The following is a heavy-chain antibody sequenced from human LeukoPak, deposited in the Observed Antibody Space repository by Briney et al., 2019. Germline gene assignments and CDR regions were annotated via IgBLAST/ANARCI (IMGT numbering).Heavy chain of an antibody. CDR1: GGTYSYFA. Sequence: GASVKVSCKASGGTYSYFAINWVRQAPGQGLEWVGGIIPLFGSSNYTHKFQGRVTFSADKSTNTVYMHLNSLRFEDTAVYYCARNHNYTDHYNHMDVWGRGTAITVSS. J-gene: IGHJ6*03. D-gene: IGHD3-3*01. CDR3: ARNHNYTDHYNHMDV. V-gene: IGHV1-69*06. CDR2: IIPLFGSS.